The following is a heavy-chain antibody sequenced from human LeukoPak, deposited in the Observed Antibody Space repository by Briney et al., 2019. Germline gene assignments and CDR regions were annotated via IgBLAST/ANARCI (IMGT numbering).Heavy chain of an antibody. D-gene: IGHD5-24*01. CDR2: VNPSSGGT. CDR1: GYTFTAYY. Sequence: ASVKVSCKASGYTFTAYYIHWVRQAPGQGLEWMGWVNPSSGGTTYAQIFQGRVTMTRDTSISTAYMDLTSLRSDDTAVYYCARATLEMPFDYWGQGTLVTVSS. CDR3: ARATLEMPFDY. V-gene: IGHV1-2*02. J-gene: IGHJ4*02.